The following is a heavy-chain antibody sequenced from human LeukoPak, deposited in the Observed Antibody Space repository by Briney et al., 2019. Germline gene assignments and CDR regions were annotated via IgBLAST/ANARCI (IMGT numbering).Heavy chain of an antibody. CDR2: IQYDGSNK. CDR1: GFTFSSYG. Sequence: GGSLRLSCAASGFTFSSYGMHWVRQAPGKGLEWVAFIQYDGSNKCYADSVKGRFTISRDNSKNTLYLQMNSLRAEDTAVYYCARGPSGYHNTGGQGTLVTVSS. V-gene: IGHV3-30*02. J-gene: IGHJ4*02. D-gene: IGHD5-12*01. CDR3: ARGPSGYHNT.